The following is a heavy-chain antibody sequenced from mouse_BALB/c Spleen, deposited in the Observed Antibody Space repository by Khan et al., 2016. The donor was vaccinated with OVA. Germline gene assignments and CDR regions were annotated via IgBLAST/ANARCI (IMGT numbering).Heavy chain of an antibody. CDR3: ARDYYGTSWYFDV. Sequence: VQLKESGPCLVKPSQSLSLTSSVTGYSITSGYYWNWIRQFPGNKLEWMDYIRYDGSNNYNPSLKNRISITRDTSKNQFFLKLNSVTTEDTATYYCARDYYGTSWYFDVWGAGTTVTVSS. CDR1: GYSITSGYY. CDR2: IRYDGSN. J-gene: IGHJ1*01. V-gene: IGHV3-6*02. D-gene: IGHD1-1*01.